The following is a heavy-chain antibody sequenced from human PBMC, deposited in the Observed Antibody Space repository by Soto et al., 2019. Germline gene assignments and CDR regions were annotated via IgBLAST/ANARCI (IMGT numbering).Heavy chain of an antibody. J-gene: IGHJ4*02. CDR2: ISGSGDNT. Sequence: PGGSLRLSCAASGFTFSNYVMTWVRQAPGKGLEWVSSISGSGDNTDYADSVKGRFTISRDNSKNTLYLQMNSLRAEGTAVYYCTREGVSGYHRAFVYWGQGTLVTVSS. CDR1: GFTFSNYV. V-gene: IGHV3-23*01. D-gene: IGHD5-18*01. CDR3: TREGVSGYHRAFVY.